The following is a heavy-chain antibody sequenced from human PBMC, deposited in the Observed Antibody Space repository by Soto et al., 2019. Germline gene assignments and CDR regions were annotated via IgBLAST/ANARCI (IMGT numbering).Heavy chain of an antibody. V-gene: IGHV4-34*01. Sequence: QVQLQQWGAGLLKPSETLSLTCAVHGGSFRGYHWTWIRQPPGKGLEWIGEINNSGSTNDNPSLKTRVTISRDTSKNQFSLSLSSVTAAATAIYYCARGGYTSGWFRFWGQGILVTGSS. D-gene: IGHD6-19*01. CDR2: INNSGST. CDR3: ARGGYTSGWFRF. J-gene: IGHJ4*02. CDR1: GGSFRGYH.